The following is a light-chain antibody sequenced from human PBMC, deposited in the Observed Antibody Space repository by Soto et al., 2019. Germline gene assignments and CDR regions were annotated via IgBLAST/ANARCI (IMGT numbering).Light chain of an antibody. CDR1: QSVAGN. CDR2: GAF. V-gene: IGKV3-15*01. CDR3: QQYNKWPLT. Sequence: EIVMTQSPATLSLSPGEGATLSCWASQSVAGNLAWYQQKPGQAPRLLIYGAFTRATGIPATFSGSGSGTEFTLTISSLQSEDFAVYYCQQYNKWPLTFGGGTKVEIK. J-gene: IGKJ4*01.